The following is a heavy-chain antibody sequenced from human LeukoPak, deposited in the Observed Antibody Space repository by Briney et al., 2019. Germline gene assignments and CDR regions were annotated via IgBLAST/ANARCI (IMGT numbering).Heavy chain of an antibody. J-gene: IGHJ4*02. CDR2: ISGSGTST. CDR1: RFTFSTSA. Sequence: PGGSLRLSCAASRFTFSTSALTWVRQAPGKGLEWVSGISGSGTSTYYADSVKGRFTISRDNSKNTLYLQMDGLRAEDTAVYYCAKVPPYSSGWYFDYWGQGPLVTVSS. D-gene: IGHD6-19*01. CDR3: AKVPPYSSGWYFDY. V-gene: IGHV3-23*01.